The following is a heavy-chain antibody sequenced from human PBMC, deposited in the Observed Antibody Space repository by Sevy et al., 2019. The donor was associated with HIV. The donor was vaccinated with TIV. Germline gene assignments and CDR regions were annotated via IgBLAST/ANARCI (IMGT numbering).Heavy chain of an antibody. D-gene: IGHD4-17*01. CDR3: TRGRRVYADYGVDY. CDR1: GFTFGEYS. Sequence: GGSLILSCTASGFTFGEYSMSWFRQAPGKGLEWVSFIRSEVYGGTTEYAASVKGRFTISRDDSKSIAYLQMSSLKTEDTAVYYCTRGRRVYADYGVDYWGQGTLVTVSS. CDR2: IRSEVYGGTT. J-gene: IGHJ4*02. V-gene: IGHV3-49*03.